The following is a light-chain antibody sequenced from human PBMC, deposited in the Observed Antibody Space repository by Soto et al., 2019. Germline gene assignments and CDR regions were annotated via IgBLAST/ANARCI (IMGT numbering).Light chain of an antibody. V-gene: IGKV3-20*01. CDR3: QQYGISPLT. CDR1: QSVGSTY. CDR2: GVS. Sequence: EIVLTQSPGTLSLSPGERATLSCRASQSVGSTYLAWYQQKPGQAPKLLIYGVSSRATGIPDRFSGSGSGTDFTLIISRLEPEDFAVYYCQQYGISPLTFGPGTKVDI. J-gene: IGKJ3*01.